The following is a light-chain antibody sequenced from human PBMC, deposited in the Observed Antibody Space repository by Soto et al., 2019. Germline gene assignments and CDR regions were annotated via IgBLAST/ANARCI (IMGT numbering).Light chain of an antibody. CDR2: DDR. CDR3: QVWDSSSDHVV. Sequence: SYELTQPPSVSVAPGQTARIPCGGNTIGSKGVHWYQQSPGLAPVLVVYDDRDRPSGIPERFSGSNSGNTATLTISRVEAGDEADYYCQVWDSSSDHVVFGGGTKVTVL. CDR1: TIGSKG. V-gene: IGLV3-21*02. J-gene: IGLJ2*01.